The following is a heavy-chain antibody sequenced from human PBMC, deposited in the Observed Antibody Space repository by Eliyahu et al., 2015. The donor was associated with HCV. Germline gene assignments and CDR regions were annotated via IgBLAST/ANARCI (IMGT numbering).Heavy chain of an antibody. J-gene: IGHJ5*01. D-gene: IGHD1-26*01. Sequence: EVQLVESGGGFVQPGRSLRLSCVVSGFTFDXFAIPWVRQPPGKGLEWVSGMNLQGPNXDYADSVRGRFTISRDNAKKTLYLQMNSLKSEDTALYYCARTRNTMGAPFDSWGQGTLVTVSS. CDR2: MNLQGPNX. CDR3: ARTRNTMGAPFDS. V-gene: IGHV3-9*01. CDR1: GFTFDXFA.